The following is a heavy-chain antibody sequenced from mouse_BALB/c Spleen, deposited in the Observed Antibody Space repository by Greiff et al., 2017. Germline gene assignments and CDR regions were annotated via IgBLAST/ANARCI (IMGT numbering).Heavy chain of an antibody. J-gene: IGHJ3*01. Sequence: EVKLMESGGGLVKPGGSLKLSCAASGFTFSDYYMYWVRQTPEKRLEWVATISDGGSYTYYPDSVKGRFTISRDNAKNNLYLQMSSLKSEDTAMYYCARAYGNLKWFAYWGQGTLVTVSA. V-gene: IGHV5-4*02. CDR1: GFTFSDYY. D-gene: IGHD2-10*02. CDR2: ISDGGSYT. CDR3: ARAYGNLKWFAY.